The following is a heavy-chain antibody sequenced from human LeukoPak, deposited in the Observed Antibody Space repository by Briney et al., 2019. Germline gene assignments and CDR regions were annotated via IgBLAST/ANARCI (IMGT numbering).Heavy chain of an antibody. CDR3: AKSPQGWYAFDI. CDR2: ISWLSGNSDNI. CDR1: GFIFDDYA. D-gene: IGHD6-19*01. J-gene: IGHJ3*02. Sequence: PGGSLRLSCVASGFIFDDYAMHWVRQAPGKGLEWVSGISWLSGNSDNIGYADSVKGRFTISRDNAKNSLYLQMNSLRAEDTALYYCAKSPQGWYAFDIWGQGTMVTVSS. V-gene: IGHV3-9*01.